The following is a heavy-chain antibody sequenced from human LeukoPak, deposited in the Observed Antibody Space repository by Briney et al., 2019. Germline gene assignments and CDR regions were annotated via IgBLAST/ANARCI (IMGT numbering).Heavy chain of an antibody. D-gene: IGHD6-13*01. V-gene: IGHV3-23*01. CDR1: GFTFSSYW. Sequence: GGSLRLSCAASGFTFSSYWMNWVRQAPGKGLEWVSAISGSGGSTYYADSVKGRFTISRDNSKNTLYLQMNSLRAEDTAVYYCAKDVTSAAAGYNWFDPWGQGTLVTVSS. J-gene: IGHJ5*02. CDR3: AKDVTSAAAGYNWFDP. CDR2: ISGSGGST.